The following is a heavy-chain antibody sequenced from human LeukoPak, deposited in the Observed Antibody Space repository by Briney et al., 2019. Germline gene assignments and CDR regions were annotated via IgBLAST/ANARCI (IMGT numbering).Heavy chain of an antibody. Sequence: TSETLSLTCTVSGGSISSYYWSWIRQPPGKGLEWIGYIYYSGSTNYNPSLKSRVTISVDTSKNQFSLKLSSVTAADTAVYYCARHWRFLMDYGSGSYGMDVWGQGTTVTVSS. D-gene: IGHD3-10*01. J-gene: IGHJ6*02. CDR1: GGSISSYY. CDR3: ARHWRFLMDYGSGSYGMDV. V-gene: IGHV4-59*08. CDR2: IYYSGST.